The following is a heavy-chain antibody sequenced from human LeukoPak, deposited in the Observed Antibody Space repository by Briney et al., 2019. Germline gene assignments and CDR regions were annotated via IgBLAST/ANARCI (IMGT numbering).Heavy chain of an antibody. V-gene: IGHV4-4*07. Sequence: SETLSLTCTVSGGSISSYYWSWIRQPAGKGLEWIGRIYTSGSTNYNPSLKSRVTMSVDTSKNQFSLKLSSVTAADTAVYYCARLNLLRFGEPAGWIDYWGQGTLVTVSS. CDR3: ARLNLLRFGEPAGWIDY. CDR1: GGSISSYY. J-gene: IGHJ4*02. CDR2: IYTSGST. D-gene: IGHD3-10*01.